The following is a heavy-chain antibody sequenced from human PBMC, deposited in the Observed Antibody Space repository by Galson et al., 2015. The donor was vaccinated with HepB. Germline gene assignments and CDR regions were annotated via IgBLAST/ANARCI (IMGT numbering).Heavy chain of an antibody. Sequence: SLRLSCAASGFAFDTHAMSWVRQAPGRGLEWISGISGNGYSTFYADSVKGRFTVSRDNSNNMLYLQMNSLRAEDAGLYCCAKGYCLFDPWGQGILVTVSS. CDR2: ISGNGYST. CDR1: GFAFDTHA. V-gene: IGHV3-23*01. CDR3: AKGYCLFDP. D-gene: IGHD2-21*01. J-gene: IGHJ5*02.